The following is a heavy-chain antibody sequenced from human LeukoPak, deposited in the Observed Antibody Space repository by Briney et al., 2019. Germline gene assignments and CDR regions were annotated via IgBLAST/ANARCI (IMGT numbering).Heavy chain of an antibody. V-gene: IGHV1-46*01. J-gene: IGHJ6*02. CDR3: ARMIMKYYYDSSGYYYYYGMDV. CDR1: GYTFTSYY. CDR2: INPSGGST. D-gene: IGHD3-22*01. Sequence: GASVKVSCKASGYTFTSYYMHWVRQAPGQGLEWMGIINPSGGSTSYAQKFQGRVTMTRDTSTSTVYMELSSLRSEDTAVYYCARMIMKYYYDSSGYYYYYGMDVWGQGTTVTVSS.